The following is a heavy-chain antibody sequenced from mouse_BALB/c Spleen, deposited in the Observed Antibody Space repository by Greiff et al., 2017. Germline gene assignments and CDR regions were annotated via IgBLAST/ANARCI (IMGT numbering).Heavy chain of an antibody. Sequence: EVKLVESGGGLVKPGGSLKLSCAASGFTFSDYYMYWVRQTPEKRLEWVATISDGGSYTYYPDSVKGRFTISRDNAKNNLYLQMSSLKSEDTAMYYCARDPYYRSYYYAMDYWGQGTSVTVSS. CDR3: ARDPYYRSYYYAMDY. V-gene: IGHV5-4*02. D-gene: IGHD2-14*01. J-gene: IGHJ4*01. CDR1: GFTFSDYY. CDR2: ISDGGSYT.